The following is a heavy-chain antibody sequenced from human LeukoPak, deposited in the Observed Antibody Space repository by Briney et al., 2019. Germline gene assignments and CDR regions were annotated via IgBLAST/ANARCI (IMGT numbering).Heavy chain of an antibody. D-gene: IGHD3-10*01. CDR3: ARDFTGSGYYMDV. CDR1: GFTFSSYG. Sequence: GGSLRLSCAASGFTFSSYGMHWVRQAPGKGLEWVSVISGSGDNTYYADSVKGRFTISRDNSKNTMYLQMNSLRAEDTAVYYCARDFTGSGYYMDVWGKGTTVTVSS. CDR2: ISGSGDNT. V-gene: IGHV3-23*01. J-gene: IGHJ6*03.